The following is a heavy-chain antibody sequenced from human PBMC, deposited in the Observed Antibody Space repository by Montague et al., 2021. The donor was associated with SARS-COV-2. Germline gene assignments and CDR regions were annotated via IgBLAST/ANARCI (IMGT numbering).Heavy chain of an antibody. CDR3: AKAIYCYGGSCYFYGMDV. Sequence: SLRLSLSASGFTFISYGMHWVRQAPGKGLEWVAIISYDGSNKYYAGSVKGRFTVSRDNSKNTLYLQMNSLRAEDTAVYYCAKAIYCYGGSCYFYGMDVWGQGTTVTVSS. V-gene: IGHV3-30*18. J-gene: IGHJ6*02. CDR1: GFTFISYG. CDR2: ISYDGSNK. D-gene: IGHD2-15*01.